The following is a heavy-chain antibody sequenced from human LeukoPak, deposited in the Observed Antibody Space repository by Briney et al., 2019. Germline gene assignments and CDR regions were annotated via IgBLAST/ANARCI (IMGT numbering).Heavy chain of an antibody. V-gene: IGHV1-8*02. CDR2: VNPNNGNT. D-gene: IGHD7-27*01. Sequence: ASVKVSCKASGGTFSSYAISWVRQAPGQGLEWMGWVNPNNGNTGYAQKFQGRVTITRNTSIDTAYMELSSLRSDDTAVYYCARESPLGYDAFDIWGQGTTVTVSS. J-gene: IGHJ3*02. CDR3: ARESPLGYDAFDI. CDR1: GGTFSSYA.